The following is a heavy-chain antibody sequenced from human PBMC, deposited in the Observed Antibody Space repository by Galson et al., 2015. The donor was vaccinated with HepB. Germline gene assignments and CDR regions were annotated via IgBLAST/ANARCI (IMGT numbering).Heavy chain of an antibody. J-gene: IGHJ6*02. Sequence: SLRLSCAVSGFSLTSHSMNWVRQAPGKGLEWVSYISRGGTKYYADSVKGRFTISRDNAKKSMYLHMSSLRAEDTAIYYCARNPASHDYYNMDVWGQGTTVTVSS. CDR3: ARNPASHDYYNMDV. CDR2: ISRGGTK. CDR1: GFSLTSHS. D-gene: IGHD6-25*01. V-gene: IGHV3-48*01.